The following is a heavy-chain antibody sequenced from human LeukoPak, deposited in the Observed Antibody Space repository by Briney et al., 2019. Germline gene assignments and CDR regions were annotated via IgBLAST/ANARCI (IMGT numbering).Heavy chain of an antibody. Sequence: PGGSLRLSCVASGFTFSSYAMNWIRQAPGKGLEYVSAISNNGGSTYYAKSVKGRFTISRDNSKNTLYLQMGSLRAEDMAVYYCARTSIAAREADYWGQGTLVTVSS. J-gene: IGHJ4*02. D-gene: IGHD6-6*01. CDR2: ISNNGGST. CDR1: GFTFSSYA. CDR3: ARTSIAAREADY. V-gene: IGHV3-64*01.